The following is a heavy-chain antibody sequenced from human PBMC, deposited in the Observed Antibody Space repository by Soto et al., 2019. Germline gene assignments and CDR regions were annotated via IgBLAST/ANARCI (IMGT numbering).Heavy chain of an antibody. V-gene: IGHV1-69*13. D-gene: IGHD3-22*01. CDR2: LIVILGST. CDR1: GGTFSSFG. Sequence: EASVKFSCKSSGGTFSSFGFSWVRQAPGEGLEWMGGLIVILGSTKYAQKFEGRVSITADEGSSTAYMELSGLRPEDTAVYFCASGYYDSSGFSIDYWGQGTQVTVSS. CDR3: ASGYYDSSGFSIDY. J-gene: IGHJ4*02.